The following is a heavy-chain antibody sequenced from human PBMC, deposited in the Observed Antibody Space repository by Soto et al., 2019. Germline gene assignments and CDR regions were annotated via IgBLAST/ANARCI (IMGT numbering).Heavy chain of an antibody. D-gene: IGHD2-2*03. CDR2: ISGDGSDT. Sequence: GGSLRLSCAASGFTFSNYCMHWVRQAPGKGLVWVSRISGDGSDTTYADSVKGRFTTSRDNGKNMLYLQMNRLRAEDTAVYYCTSWISASRFAPWGKGTRATVS. CDR1: GFTFSNYC. CDR3: TSWISASRFAP. J-gene: IGHJ5*02. V-gene: IGHV3-74*03.